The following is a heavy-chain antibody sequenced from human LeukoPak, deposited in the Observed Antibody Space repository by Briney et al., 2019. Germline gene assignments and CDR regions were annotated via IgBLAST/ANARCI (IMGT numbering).Heavy chain of an antibody. CDR1: GGSSSGYY. Sequence: SETLSLTCAIYGGSSSGYYWSWIRQPPGKGLEWIGEIHHSGSTNYNPSLKSRVTISVDTSKKQFSLKLSSVTAADTAIYYCARKGGGQLVNTRRWFDPWGQGTLVTVSS. D-gene: IGHD6-13*01. V-gene: IGHV4-34*01. CDR3: ARKGGGQLVNTRRWFDP. CDR2: IHHSGST. J-gene: IGHJ5*02.